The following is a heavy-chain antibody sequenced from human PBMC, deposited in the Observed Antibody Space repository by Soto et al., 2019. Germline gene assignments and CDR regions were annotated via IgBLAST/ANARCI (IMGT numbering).Heavy chain of an antibody. CDR1: GFTVSSNY. CDR3: ARGPKSRGVYGMDV. D-gene: IGHD2-8*02. V-gene: IGHV3-53*01. J-gene: IGHJ6*02. Sequence: GGSLRLSCAASGFTVSSNYMSWVRQAPGKGLEWVSVIYSGGSTYYADSVKGRFTISRDNSKNTLYLQMNSLRAEDTAVYYCARGPKSRGVYGMDVWGQGTKVTVSS. CDR2: IYSGGST.